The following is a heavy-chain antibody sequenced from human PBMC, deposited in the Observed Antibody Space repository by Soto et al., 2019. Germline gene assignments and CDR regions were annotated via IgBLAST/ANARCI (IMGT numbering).Heavy chain of an antibody. J-gene: IGHJ6*02. D-gene: IGHD2-2*01. V-gene: IGHV3-23*01. Sequence: GGSLRLSCAASGFTFSSYAMSWVRQAPGKGLEWVSAISGSGGSTYYADSVKGRFTISRDNSKNTLYLQMNSLRAEDTAVYYCAKDLFRGLYQLLPGYMDVWGQGTTVTVSS. CDR3: AKDLFRGLYQLLPGYMDV. CDR2: ISGSGGST. CDR1: GFTFSSYA.